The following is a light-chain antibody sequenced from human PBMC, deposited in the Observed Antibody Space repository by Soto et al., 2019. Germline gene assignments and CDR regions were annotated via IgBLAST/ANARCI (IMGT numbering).Light chain of an antibody. V-gene: IGKV1-5*03. J-gene: IGKJ1*01. CDR1: QSISVW. CDR2: KAS. Sequence: DIQMTQSPSTLSASVGDRVTITCRASQSISVWLAWYQQKAGKAPNLLIYKASRLESGYPARFSGSGSETEFTLTISGLKRGYAATYYCQQYNSYSPTFGQGTKVEVK. CDR3: QQYNSYSPT.